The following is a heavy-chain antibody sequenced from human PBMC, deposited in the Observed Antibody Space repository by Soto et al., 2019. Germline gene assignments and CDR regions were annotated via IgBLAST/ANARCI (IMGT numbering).Heavy chain of an antibody. CDR2: ISAYNGNT. D-gene: IGHD3-3*01. J-gene: IGHJ4*02. V-gene: IGHV1-18*01. Sequence: ASVKVSCKASGYTFTSYGISWVRQAPGQGLEWMGWISAYNGNTNYAQKLQGRVTMTTDTSTSTAYMELRSLRSDDTAVYYCARQGEYDFWSGYSPTYYFDYWGQGTLVTVSS. CDR1: GYTFTSYG. CDR3: ARQGEYDFWSGYSPTYYFDY.